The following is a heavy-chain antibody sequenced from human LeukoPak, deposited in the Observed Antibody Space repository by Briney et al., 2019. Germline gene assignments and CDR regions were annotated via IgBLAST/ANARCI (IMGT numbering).Heavy chain of an antibody. CDR2: ISYSGST. V-gene: IGHV4-59*08. D-gene: IGHD4-11*01. CDR1: GGSISNYY. Sequence: SETLSLTCTVSGGSISNYYWSWIRQPPGKGLEWIGYISYSGSTSYNSSLKSRVTISVDTSKNQFPLKLASVTAADTAVYYCARHSLHSNYATGGIDYWGQGTLITVSS. J-gene: IGHJ4*02. CDR3: ARHSLHSNYATGGIDY.